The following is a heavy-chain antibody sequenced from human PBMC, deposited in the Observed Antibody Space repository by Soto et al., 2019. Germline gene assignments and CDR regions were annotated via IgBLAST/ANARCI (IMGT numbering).Heavy chain of an antibody. CDR1: GFTFTDYA. CDR3: AKPIIASSWGYYDYYGLDV. J-gene: IGHJ6*02. CDR2: ISNNGGFT. Sequence: GGSLRLSCAASGFTFTDYAMSWVRQTPGQGLEWVSVISNNGGFTYYADSVKGRFTISRDNSKNTLYLEMNTLSPEDAAVYYCAKPIIASSWGYYDYYGLDVWGQGTTVTVSS. D-gene: IGHD6-13*01. V-gene: IGHV3-23*01.